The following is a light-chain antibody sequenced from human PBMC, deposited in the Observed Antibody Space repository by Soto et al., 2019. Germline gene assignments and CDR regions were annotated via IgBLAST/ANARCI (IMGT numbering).Light chain of an antibody. J-gene: IGLJ2*01. Sequence: QLVLTQSPSASASLGASVTLTCTLSSGHSSYAIAWHQQQPEKGPRYLMNLNSDGSHNKGDGIPDRFSGSSSGAERYLTISSLQSEDEADYYCQTWDTGVVFGGGTKLTVL. CDR1: SGHSSYA. CDR3: QTWDTGVV. V-gene: IGLV4-69*01. CDR2: LNSDGSH.